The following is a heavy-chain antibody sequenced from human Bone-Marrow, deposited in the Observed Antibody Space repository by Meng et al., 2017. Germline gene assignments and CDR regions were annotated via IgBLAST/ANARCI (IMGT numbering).Heavy chain of an antibody. Sequence: GESLKISCAASGFTFSSYEMNWVRQAPGKGLEWVANIKQDGSEKYYVDSVKGRFTISRDNAKNSLYLQMNSLRAEDTAVYYCARVSPDYDSSGYYYGDAFDIWGQGTMVTVSS. CDR2: IKQDGSEK. D-gene: IGHD3-22*01. V-gene: IGHV3-7*01. CDR1: GFTFSSYE. CDR3: ARVSPDYDSSGYYYGDAFDI. J-gene: IGHJ3*02.